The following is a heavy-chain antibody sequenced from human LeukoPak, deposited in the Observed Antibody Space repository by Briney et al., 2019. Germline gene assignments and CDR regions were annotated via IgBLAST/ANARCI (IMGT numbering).Heavy chain of an antibody. CDR2: MNPNSGRT. CDR1: GYTLTSYD. Sequence: GASVKVSCEASGYTLTSYDINWVRQATGQGLEWMGWMNPNSGRTGYAQNFQGRITITRNTSISTAYLELSSLRSDDTAVYYCTRETSSRYFDYWGQGTLVTVSS. J-gene: IGHJ4*02. CDR3: TRETSSRYFDY. V-gene: IGHV1-8*03.